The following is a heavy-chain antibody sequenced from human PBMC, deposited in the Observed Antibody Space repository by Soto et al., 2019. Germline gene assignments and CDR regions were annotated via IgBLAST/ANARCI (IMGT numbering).Heavy chain of an antibody. V-gene: IGHV1-69*02. J-gene: IGHJ6*02. CDR3: AITNIVVVPAPRDYYYYGMDV. Sequence: SVKVSCKASGGTFSSYTISWVRQAPGQGLEWMGRIIPILGIANYAQRFQGRVTITADKSTSTAYMELSSLRSEDTAVYYCAITNIVVVPAPRDYYYYGMDVWG. D-gene: IGHD2-2*01. CDR1: GGTFSSYT. CDR2: IIPILGIA.